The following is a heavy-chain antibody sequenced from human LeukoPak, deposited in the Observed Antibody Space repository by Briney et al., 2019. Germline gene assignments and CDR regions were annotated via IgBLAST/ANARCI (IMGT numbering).Heavy chain of an antibody. CDR3: ARAVVVPAAIFSR. CDR2: IYHSGST. Sequence: SETLSLTCTVSGGSLSSGGYYWSWIRQPPGKGLEWIGYIYHSGSTYYNPSLKSRVTISVDRSKNQFSLKLSSVTAADTAVYYCARAVVVPAAIFSRWGQGTLVTVSS. V-gene: IGHV4-30-2*01. D-gene: IGHD2-2*01. CDR1: GGSLSSGGYY. J-gene: IGHJ4*02.